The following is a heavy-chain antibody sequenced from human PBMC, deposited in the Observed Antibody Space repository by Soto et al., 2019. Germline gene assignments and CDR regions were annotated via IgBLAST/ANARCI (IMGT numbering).Heavy chain of an antibody. Sequence: QVQLQQWGAGLLKPSETLSLTCAVYGGSLSGYYWSWIRQPPGKALECIGEFIHSGNRSYNPSLKSRVTISVDPSKNQLFLNLSSVTAADPAMYYCARHHVRGRTILGAAECWGQGTLVTVSS. CDR1: GGSLSGYY. D-gene: IGHD1-26*01. V-gene: IGHV4-34*12. CDR3: ARHHVRGRTILGAAEC. CDR2: FIHSGNR. J-gene: IGHJ4*02.